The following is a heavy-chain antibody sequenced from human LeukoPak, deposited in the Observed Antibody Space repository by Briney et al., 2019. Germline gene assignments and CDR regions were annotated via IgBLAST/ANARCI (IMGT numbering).Heavy chain of an antibody. CDR3: VRCLPGEPVGFDS. Sequence: GGSLRLSCAASGFTFSSFSMYWIRQAPGEGLALVSRIRGGTAITTYADSVKGRFTTSRDNAKKALYLQVTYVRAEDTAVYYCVRCLPGEPVGFDSWGQGTLVTVSS. CDR1: GFTFSSFS. J-gene: IGHJ4*02. CDR2: IRGGTAIT. V-gene: IGHV3-74*01. D-gene: IGHD7-27*01.